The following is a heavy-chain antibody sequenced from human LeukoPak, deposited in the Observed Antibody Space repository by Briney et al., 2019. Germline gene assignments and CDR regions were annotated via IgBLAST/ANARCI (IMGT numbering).Heavy chain of an antibody. CDR2: INPNSGGT. J-gene: IGHJ4*02. CDR1: GYTFTGYY. V-gene: IGHV1-2*02. D-gene: IGHD3-22*01. Sequence: ASVKVSCKASGYTFTGYYMHWVRQAPGQGLEWMGWINPNSGGTNYAQKFQGRVTMTRDTSISTAYMELSRLSSDDTAVYYCARGGETYYYDSSGYNIDYWGQGTLVTVSS. CDR3: ARGGETYYYDSSGYNIDY.